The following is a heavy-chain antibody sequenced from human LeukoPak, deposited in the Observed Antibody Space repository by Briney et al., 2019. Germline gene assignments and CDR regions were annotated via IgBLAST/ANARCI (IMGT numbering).Heavy chain of an antibody. D-gene: IGHD6-19*01. CDR1: GYTFTSYG. Sequence: ASVKVSCKASGYTFTSYGISWVRQAPGQGLAWMGWISAYNGNTNYAQTHQGRVNMTTDTSTSTAYMELRSLRSDDTAVYYCARTVVRGGGAVAGLGYFDYWGQGTLVTVSS. CDR3: ARTVVRGGGAVAGLGYFDY. V-gene: IGHV1-18*01. CDR2: ISAYNGNT. J-gene: IGHJ4*02.